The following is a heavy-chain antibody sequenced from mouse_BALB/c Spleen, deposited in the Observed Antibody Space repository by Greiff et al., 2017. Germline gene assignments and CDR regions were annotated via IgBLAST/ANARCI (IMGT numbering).Heavy chain of an antibody. Sequence: VQLQQSGAELVKPGASVKLSCTASGFNIKDTYMHWVKQRPEQGLEWIGRIDPANGNTKYDPKFQGKATITADTSSNTAYLQLSSLTSEDTAVYYCASQLGYAMDYWGQGTSVTVSS. V-gene: IGHV14-3*02. J-gene: IGHJ4*01. CDR3: ASQLGYAMDY. CDR1: GFNIKDTY. CDR2: IDPANGNT. D-gene: IGHD4-1*02.